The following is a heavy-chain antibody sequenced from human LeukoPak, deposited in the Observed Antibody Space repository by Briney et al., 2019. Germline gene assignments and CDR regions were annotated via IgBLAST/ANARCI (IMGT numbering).Heavy chain of an antibody. CDR1: GCTFSSYA. Sequence: GGSLRLSCAASGCTFSSYAMSWVRQAPGKGLEWVSAISGSGGRTYYADSVKGRFTISRDNSKNALYLQMNSLRAEDAAVFYCAKDLRSSSFTHYLDFWGQGTLVTVSS. V-gene: IGHV3-23*01. D-gene: IGHD6-13*01. CDR2: ISGSGGRT. J-gene: IGHJ4*02. CDR3: AKDLRSSSFTHYLDF.